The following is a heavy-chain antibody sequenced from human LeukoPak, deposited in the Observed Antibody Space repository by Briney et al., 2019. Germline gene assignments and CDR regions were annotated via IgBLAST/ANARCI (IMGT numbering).Heavy chain of an antibody. CDR3: ARDSRRPDHYYGMDV. CDR1: GGSISSYY. CDR2: IYTSGST. J-gene: IGHJ6*02. Sequence: SQTLSLTCTVSGGSISSYYWSWIRQPAGKGLEWIGRIYTSGSTNYNPSLKSRVTMSVDTSKNQFSLKLSSVTAADTAVYYCARDSRRPDHYYGMDVWGQGTTVTVSS. V-gene: IGHV4-4*07.